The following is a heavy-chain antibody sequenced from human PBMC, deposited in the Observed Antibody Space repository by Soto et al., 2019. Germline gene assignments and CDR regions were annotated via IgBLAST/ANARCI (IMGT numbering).Heavy chain of an antibody. CDR2: IYYSGST. CDR3: ARESTVTTSGIYDY. Sequence: ETLSLTCTVSGGSISSYYWSRIRQPPGKGLEWIGYIYYSGSTYYNPSLKSRVTISVDTSKNQFSLKLSSVTAADTAVYYCARESTVTTSGIYDYWGQGTLVTVSS. J-gene: IGHJ4*02. D-gene: IGHD4-17*01. CDR1: GGSISSYY. V-gene: IGHV4-59*12.